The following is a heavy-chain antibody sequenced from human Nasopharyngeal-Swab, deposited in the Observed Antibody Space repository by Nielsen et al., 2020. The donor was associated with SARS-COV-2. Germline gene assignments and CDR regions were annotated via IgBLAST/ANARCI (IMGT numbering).Heavy chain of an antibody. V-gene: IGHV5-10-1*01. CDR1: GYSFTSYW. CDR3: ARQPEDTAMGTGLIGY. D-gene: IGHD5-18*01. CDR2: IDPSDSYT. Sequence: GESLKISCKGSGYSFTSYWISWVRQMPGKGLEWMGRIDPSDSYTNYSPSFQGHVTISADKSISTAYLQWSSLKASDTAMYYCARQPEDTAMGTGLIGYWGQGTLVTVSS. J-gene: IGHJ4*02.